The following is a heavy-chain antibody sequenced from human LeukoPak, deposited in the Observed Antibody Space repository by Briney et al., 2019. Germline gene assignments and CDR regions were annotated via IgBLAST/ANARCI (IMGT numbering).Heavy chain of an antibody. J-gene: IGHJ4*02. CDR1: GYTFTSYY. Sequence: ASVKVSRKASGYTFTSYYMHWVRQAPGQGLEWMGIINPSGGSTSYAQKFQGRVTMTRDTSTSTVYMELSSLRSEDTAVYYCARFPTVTTPSDYWGQGTLVTVSS. V-gene: IGHV1-46*01. D-gene: IGHD4-17*01. CDR2: INPSGGST. CDR3: ARFPTVTTPSDY.